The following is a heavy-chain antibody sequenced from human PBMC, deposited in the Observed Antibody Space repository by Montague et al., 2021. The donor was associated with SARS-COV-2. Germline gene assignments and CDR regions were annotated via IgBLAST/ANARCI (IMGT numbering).Heavy chain of an antibody. V-gene: IGHV4-39*06. J-gene: IGHJ6*02. D-gene: IGHD3-10*01. Sequence: SETLSLTCTVSGGSISSSSYYWGWIRQPPGKGLEWIGSIYYSGSTYYNPSLKSRVTISVDTSKNQFPPKLSSVTAADTAVYYCARDLAGYYGSGSYGGMDVWGQGTTVTVSS. CDR1: GGSISSSSYY. CDR3: ARDLAGYYGSGSYGGMDV. CDR2: IYYSGST.